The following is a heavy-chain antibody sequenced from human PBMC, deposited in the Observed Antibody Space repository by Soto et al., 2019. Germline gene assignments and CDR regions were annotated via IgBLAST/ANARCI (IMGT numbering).Heavy chain of an antibody. V-gene: IGHV3-48*03. CDR1: GFSFSTYE. CDR3: ARPGPNYDDFSDL. J-gene: IGHJ5*02. CDR2: ISSGGDTI. Sequence: EVQLVESGGGLVQPGGSLRLSCAASGFSFSTYEMNWVRQAPGKGLEWVSYISSGGDTIYYADSVKGRFTISRDNAKNSLYLQMNNLRAEDTAVYYCARPGPNYDDFSDLWGQGTLVTVSS. D-gene: IGHD4-17*01.